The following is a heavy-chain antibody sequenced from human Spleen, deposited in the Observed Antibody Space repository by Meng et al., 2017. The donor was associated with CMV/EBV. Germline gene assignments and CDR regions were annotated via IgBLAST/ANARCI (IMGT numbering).Heavy chain of an antibody. CDR1: GFTLSSYW. Sequence: GESLKISCAASGFTLSSYWMHWVRQAPGKGLVWVSRINSDGSSTSYADSVKGRFTISRDNAKNTLHLQMNSLRAEDTAVYYCASQQLGGQRYYYYYYGMDVWGQGTTVTVSS. CDR2: INSDGSST. CDR3: ASQQLGGQRYYYYYYGMDV. J-gene: IGHJ6*02. D-gene: IGHD6-13*01. V-gene: IGHV3-74*01.